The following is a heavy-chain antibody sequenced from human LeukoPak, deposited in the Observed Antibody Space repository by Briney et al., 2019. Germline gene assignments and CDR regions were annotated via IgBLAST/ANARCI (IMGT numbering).Heavy chain of an antibody. CDR1: VCTFTIYT. Sequence: SLKVSPTPSVCTFTIYTISCVRQAPGQRREWKGGVIPIFGTANYVQKCQGRVTITTDESTSTAYMRLSSLRSEDTAVYYCARDRSHGYGDHGAFDIWGQGTMVTVSS. CDR2: VIPIFGTA. J-gene: IGHJ3*02. V-gene: IGHV1-69*05. D-gene: IGHD4-17*01. CDR3: ARDRSHGYGDHGAFDI.